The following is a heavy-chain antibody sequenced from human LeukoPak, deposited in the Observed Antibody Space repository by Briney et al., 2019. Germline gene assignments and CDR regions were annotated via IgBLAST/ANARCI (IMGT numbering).Heavy chain of an antibody. D-gene: IGHD3-22*01. V-gene: IGHV1-24*01. CDR1: GYTLTELS. CDR3: ARGPLTYYYDSSAYFAFDI. J-gene: IGHJ3*02. Sequence: ASVKVSCKVSGYTLTELSMHWVRQAPGKGLEWMGGFDPEDGETIYAQKFQGRVTMTEDTSTDTAYMELSSLRSEDTAVYYCARGPLTYYYDSSAYFAFDIWGQGTMVTVSS. CDR2: FDPEDGET.